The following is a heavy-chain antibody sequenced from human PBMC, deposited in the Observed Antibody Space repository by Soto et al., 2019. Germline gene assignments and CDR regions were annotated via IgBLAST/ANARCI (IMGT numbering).Heavy chain of an antibody. CDR1: GGSISSYY. CDR2: IYYSGST. Sequence: SETLSLTCTVSGGSISSYYWSWIRQPPGKGLEWIGYIYYSGSTNYNPSLKSRVTISVDTSKNQFSLKLSSVTAADTAVYYCARALAVAGTTFYAFDIWGQGTMVTVSS. CDR3: ARALAVAGTTFYAFDI. V-gene: IGHV4-59*01. J-gene: IGHJ3*02. D-gene: IGHD6-19*01.